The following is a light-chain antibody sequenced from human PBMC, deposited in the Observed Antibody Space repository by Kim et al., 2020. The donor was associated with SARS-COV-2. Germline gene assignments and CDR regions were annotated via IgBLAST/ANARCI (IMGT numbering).Light chain of an antibody. CDR2: DAS. V-gene: IGKV3-11*01. CDR1: QSVSSY. CDR3: KQRNNWPTWT. J-gene: IGKJ1*01. Sequence: EIVLTQSPATLSLSPGERAILSCRASQSVSSYLAWYQQEPGQAPRLLIYDASNRATGIPARFSGSGSGTDFTLTISSLEPEDFAAYYWKQRNNWPTWTIGRGNKVDIK.